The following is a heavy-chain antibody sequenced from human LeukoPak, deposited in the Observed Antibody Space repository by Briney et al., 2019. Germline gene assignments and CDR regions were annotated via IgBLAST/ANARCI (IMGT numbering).Heavy chain of an antibody. CDR2: ISSSGSTI. CDR1: GFTFSSYE. V-gene: IGHV3-48*03. CDR3: AKGGEGSGWYDYYYYYMDV. D-gene: IGHD6-19*01. J-gene: IGHJ6*03. Sequence: GGSLRLSCAASGFTFSSYEMNWVRQAPGKGLELVSYISSSGSTIYYADSVKGRFTISRDNAKNSLYLQMNSLRAEDTAVYYCAKGGEGSGWYDYYYYYMDVWGKGTTVTISS.